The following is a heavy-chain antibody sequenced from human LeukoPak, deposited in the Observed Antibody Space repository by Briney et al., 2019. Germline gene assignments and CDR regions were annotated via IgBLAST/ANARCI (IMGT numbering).Heavy chain of an antibody. CDR2: ISSSGSTI. CDR3: AKDLDGSSWYSFDY. V-gene: IGHV3-48*03. D-gene: IGHD6-13*01. J-gene: IGHJ4*02. Sequence: TGGSLRLSCAASGFTFSSYEMNWVRQAPGKGLEWVSYISSSGSTIYYADSVKGRFTISRDNAKNSLYLQMNSLRAEDTAVYYCAKDLDGSSWYSFDYWGQGTLVTVSS. CDR1: GFTFSSYE.